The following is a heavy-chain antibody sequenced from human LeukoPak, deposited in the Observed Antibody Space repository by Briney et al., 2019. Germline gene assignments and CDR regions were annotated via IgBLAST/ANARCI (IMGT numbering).Heavy chain of an antibody. D-gene: IGHD1/OR15-1a*01. V-gene: IGHV4-39*01. CDR1: GGSISSTIYY. Sequence: PSETLSPTCTVSGGSISSTIYYWGWIRQPPGKGLEWIGSIYYSGITFHNPSLKSRVTLSVDTSKNQFSLKLRSVTAADTAIYYCASIFSTGWHNTAKDWGQGTLVIVSS. CDR3: ASIFSTGWHNTAKD. J-gene: IGHJ4*02. CDR2: IYYSGIT.